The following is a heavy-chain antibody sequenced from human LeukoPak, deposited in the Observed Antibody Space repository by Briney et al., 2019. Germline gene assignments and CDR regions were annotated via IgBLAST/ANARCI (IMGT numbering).Heavy chain of an antibody. Sequence: TFSSYAMSWVRQAPGKGLEWIGSIYYSGSTYYNPSLKSRVTISVDTSKNQFSLKLSSVTAADTAVYYCARNLVYDYVWGSYRRPFDYWGQGTLVTVSS. CDR2: IYYSGST. CDR1: TFSSYA. J-gene: IGHJ4*02. V-gene: IGHV4-39*01. D-gene: IGHD3-16*02. CDR3: ARNLVYDYVWGSYRRPFDY.